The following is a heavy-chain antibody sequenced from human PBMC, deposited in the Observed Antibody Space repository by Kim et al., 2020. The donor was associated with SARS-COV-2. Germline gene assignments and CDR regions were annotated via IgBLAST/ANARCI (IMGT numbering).Heavy chain of an antibody. CDR3: ARESGLYGAGAFDI. J-gene: IGHJ3*02. Sequence: IPYHKRRVTISVDTSKNQCSRKLSSVTAADTAVYYCARESGLYGAGAFDIWGQGTMVTVSS. V-gene: IGHV4-31*02. D-gene: IGHD4-17*01.